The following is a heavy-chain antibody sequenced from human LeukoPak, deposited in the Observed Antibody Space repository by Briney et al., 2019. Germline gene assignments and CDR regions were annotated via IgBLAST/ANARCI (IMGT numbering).Heavy chain of an antibody. D-gene: IGHD3-10*01. J-gene: IGHJ4*02. CDR2: IFFSGST. V-gene: IGHV4-39*01. Sequence: SETLSLTCTVSGGSISSSGYYWGWIRQPPGKGLEWIATIFFSGSTYYNPSLESRVAISLDTSESQFSLKVTSVTAADTAVYYCARQGLSDYFDYWGQGTLVTVSS. CDR1: GGSISSSGYY. CDR3: ARQGLSDYFDY.